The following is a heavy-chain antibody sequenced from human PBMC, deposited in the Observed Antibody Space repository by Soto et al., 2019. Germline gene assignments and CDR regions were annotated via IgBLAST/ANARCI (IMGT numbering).Heavy chain of an antibody. Sequence: QVQLLESGGGLVKPGGSLRLSCAASGFTVSGYYMSWLRQAPGKGLEWISYISSDSRHTNHADSVKGRFTISRDNAKNSLYLQMNSLRAEDTAVYFCATGQQVRMADIWGQGTMVTVSS. CDR1: GFTVSGYY. J-gene: IGHJ3*02. CDR3: ATGQQVRMADI. V-gene: IGHV3-11*03. CDR2: ISSDSRHT. D-gene: IGHD6-13*01.